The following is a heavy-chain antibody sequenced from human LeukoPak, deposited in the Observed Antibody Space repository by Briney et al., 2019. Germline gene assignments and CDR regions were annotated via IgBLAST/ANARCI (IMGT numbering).Heavy chain of an antibody. Sequence: PGRSLRLSCAASGVTFSSYGMHWVRQAPGKGLEWVAVMSYDGSNKYYADSVKGRFTISRDNSKNTLYLQMNSLRAEDTAVYYCAKDLSSGTYSQPPFDYWGQGSLVTVSS. CDR2: MSYDGSNK. J-gene: IGHJ4*02. V-gene: IGHV3-30*18. CDR3: AKDLSSGTYSQPPFDY. CDR1: GVTFSSYG. D-gene: IGHD1-26*01.